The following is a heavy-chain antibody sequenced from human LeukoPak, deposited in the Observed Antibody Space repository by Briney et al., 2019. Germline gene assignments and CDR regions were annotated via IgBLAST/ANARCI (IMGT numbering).Heavy chain of an antibody. J-gene: IGHJ4*02. CDR2: IYYSGST. V-gene: IGHV4-59*08. CDR3: ARHRWLELFDY. D-gene: IGHD6-19*01. CDR1: GGSISSYY. Sequence: SETLSLTCTVSGGSISSYYWSWIRQPPGKGLEWIGYIYYSGSTNYNPSLKSRVTISVDTSKNQFSLKLSSVTAADTAVYYCARHRWLELFDYWGQGTLVTVSS.